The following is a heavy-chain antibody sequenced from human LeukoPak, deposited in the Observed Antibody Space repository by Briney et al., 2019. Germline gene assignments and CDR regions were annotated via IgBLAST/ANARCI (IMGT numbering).Heavy chain of an antibody. CDR2: INHSGST. CDR3: ARALDYGDYFRPYYFDY. J-gene: IGHJ4*02. Sequence: SETLSFTCAVYGGSFSGYYWSWIRQPPGKGLEWIGEINHSGSTNYNPSLKSRVTISVDTSKNQFSLKLSSVTAADTAVYYCARALDYGDYFRPYYFDYWGQGTLVTVSS. V-gene: IGHV4-34*01. CDR1: GGSFSGYY. D-gene: IGHD4-17*01.